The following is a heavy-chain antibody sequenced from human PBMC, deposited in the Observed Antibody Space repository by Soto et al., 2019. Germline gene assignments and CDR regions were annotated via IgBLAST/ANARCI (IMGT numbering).Heavy chain of an antibody. Sequence: ASVKVSCKASGGTFSSYAISWVRQAPGQGLEWMGGIIPILGIANYAQKFQGRVTITADKSTSTAYMELSSLRSEDTAVYYCARPLEYDSSGYYFDYWGQGPLVTVSS. CDR1: GGTFSSYA. D-gene: IGHD3-22*01. V-gene: IGHV1-69*10. CDR3: ARPLEYDSSGYYFDY. J-gene: IGHJ4*02. CDR2: IIPILGIA.